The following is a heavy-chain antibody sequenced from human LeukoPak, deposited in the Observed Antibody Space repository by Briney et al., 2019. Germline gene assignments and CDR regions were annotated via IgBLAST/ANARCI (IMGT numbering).Heavy chain of an antibody. V-gene: IGHV3-7*01. Sequence: GGSLRLSCAASGFTFRNYWMSWVRQAPGKGLEWVANIKKDGSVKYFVDSVKGRFTISRDNAKNSVYLQMNSLRAEDTAVFYCAGIGYSSSSFDYWGQGILVTVSS. CDR2: IKKDGSVK. D-gene: IGHD6-6*01. CDR1: GFTFRNYW. J-gene: IGHJ4*02. CDR3: AGIGYSSSSFDY.